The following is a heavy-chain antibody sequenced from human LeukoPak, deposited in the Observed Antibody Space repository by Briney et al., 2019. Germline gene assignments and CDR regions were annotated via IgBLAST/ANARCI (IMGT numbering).Heavy chain of an antibody. CDR3: ARDRDGSGTSALDI. CDR1: GGTFSSYA. D-gene: IGHD3-10*01. V-gene: IGHV1-69*13. CDR2: IIPIFGTA. J-gene: IGHJ3*02. Sequence: ASVKVSCKASGGTFSSYAISWVRQAPGQGLEWMGGIIPIFGTANYAQKFQGRVTITADESTSTAYMELSSLRSEDTAVYYCARDRDGSGTSALDIWGQGTMVTVSS.